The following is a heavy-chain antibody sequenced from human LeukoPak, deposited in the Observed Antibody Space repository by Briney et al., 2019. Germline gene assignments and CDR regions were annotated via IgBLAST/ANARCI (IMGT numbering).Heavy chain of an antibody. CDR2: INPSDGSA. CDR1: AYIFTTYY. CDR3: ATARVGNSGWYRSFLDF. V-gene: IGHV1-46*01. D-gene: IGHD6-19*01. Sequence: GASVKVSCKASAYIFTTYYIHWVRQAPGQGLEWMGIINPSDGSANYAQQFQGRVTMTRDTSTSTVFMGLSSLRSEDTAVYYCATARVGNSGWYRSFLDFWGQGTLVTVSS. J-gene: IGHJ4*02.